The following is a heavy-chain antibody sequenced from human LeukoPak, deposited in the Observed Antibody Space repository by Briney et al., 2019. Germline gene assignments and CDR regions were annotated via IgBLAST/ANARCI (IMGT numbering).Heavy chain of an antibody. CDR1: GGPISSYY. CDR3: ARYSGYDYRRRYFDY. V-gene: IGHV4-59*01. D-gene: IGHD5-12*01. Sequence: NPSETLSLTCTVSGGPISSYYWSWIRQPPGKGLEWIGYIYYSGSTNYNPSLKSRVTISVDTSKNQFSLKLSSVTAADTAVYYCARYSGYDYRRRYFDYWGQGTLVTVSS. J-gene: IGHJ4*02. CDR2: IYYSGST.